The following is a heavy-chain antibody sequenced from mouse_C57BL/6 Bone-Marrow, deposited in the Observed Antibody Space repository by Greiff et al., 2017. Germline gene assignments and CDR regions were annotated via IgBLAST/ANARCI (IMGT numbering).Heavy chain of an antibody. Sequence: EVKVVESGEGLVKPGGSLKLSCAASGFTFSSYAMSWVRQTPEKRLEWVAYISSGGDYIYYADTVMGRFTISRDNARNTLYLQMSSLKSEDTAMYYCTREKTVVEIWYFDVWGTGTTVTVSS. D-gene: IGHD1-1*01. CDR2: ISSGGDYI. CDR1: GFTFSSYA. CDR3: TREKTVVEIWYFDV. J-gene: IGHJ1*03. V-gene: IGHV5-9-1*02.